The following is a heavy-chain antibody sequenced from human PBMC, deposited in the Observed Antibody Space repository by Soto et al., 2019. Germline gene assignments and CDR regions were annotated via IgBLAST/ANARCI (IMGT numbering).Heavy chain of an antibody. CDR3: AKTRDIYYGMDV. Sequence: PVGSLTLSSAASGFTFRSDAMTWVRQAPGKGLEWISTIGGRGGNTYYADSVKGRFTISRDNSKNTLFLQMDSLRAEDTALYYCAKTRDIYYGMDVWGQGTTVTVS. D-gene: IGHD2-21*02. CDR1: GFTFRSDA. J-gene: IGHJ6*02. CDR2: IGGRGGNT. V-gene: IGHV3-23*01.